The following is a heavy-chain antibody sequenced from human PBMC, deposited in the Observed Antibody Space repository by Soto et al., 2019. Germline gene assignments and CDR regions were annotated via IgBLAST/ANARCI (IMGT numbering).Heavy chain of an antibody. CDR1: GFTFSSYG. V-gene: IGHV3-30*18. CDR2: ISYDGSNK. D-gene: IGHD2-15*01. Sequence: GSLSLSCAASGFTFSSYGMHWVRQAPGKGLEWVAVISYDGSNKYYADYVKGRFTISRDNSKNTLYLQMNSLRAEDTAVYYCAKPRQITSLLLYDFDYWGQGT. CDR3: AKPRQITSLLLYDFDY. J-gene: IGHJ4*02.